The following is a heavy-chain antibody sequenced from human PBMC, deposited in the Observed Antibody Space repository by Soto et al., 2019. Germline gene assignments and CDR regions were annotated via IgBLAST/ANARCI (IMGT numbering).Heavy chain of an antibody. CDR2: INHTGGT. CDR1: GGSVNGYY. D-gene: IGHD3-3*01. Sequence: SETLSLTCAVYGGSVNGYYWNWIRQPPGKGLEWSGEINHTGGTHYNPSLKSRVTMSVDTSKNQFSLRLSSVTAADTAIYYCATRITVFGLLIPPFDPWGQGTQDTVYS. J-gene: IGHJ5*02. CDR3: ATRITVFGLLIPPFDP. V-gene: IGHV4-34*01.